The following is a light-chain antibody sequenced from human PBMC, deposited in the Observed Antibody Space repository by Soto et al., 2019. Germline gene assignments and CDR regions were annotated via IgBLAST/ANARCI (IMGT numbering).Light chain of an antibody. V-gene: IGKV1-39*01. CDR2: AAS. CDR3: QHSYGTPRT. CDR1: QSISTY. J-gene: IGKJ4*01. Sequence: IQMTQSPSSLSSVVGDIFTITCRSSQSISTYLHWYQQKPWEAPNLLIYAASTLQSGVPSRFSGSASGADFPLTISSLQPADFTSYCCQHSYGTPRTFGGGTKVDIK.